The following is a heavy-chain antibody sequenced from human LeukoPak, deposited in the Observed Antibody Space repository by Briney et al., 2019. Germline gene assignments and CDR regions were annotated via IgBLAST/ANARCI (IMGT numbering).Heavy chain of an antibody. Sequence: NPSETLSLTCTVSGGSISSYYWSWIRQPPGKGLEWIGYIYYSGSTNYNPSLKSRVTISVDTSKNQFSLKLSSVTAADTAVYYCAGGDGSGSYYGITKGDCFDYWGQGTLVTVSS. V-gene: IGHV4-59*08. J-gene: IGHJ4*02. CDR1: GGSISSYY. D-gene: IGHD3-10*01. CDR3: AGGDGSGSYYGITKGDCFDY. CDR2: IYYSGST.